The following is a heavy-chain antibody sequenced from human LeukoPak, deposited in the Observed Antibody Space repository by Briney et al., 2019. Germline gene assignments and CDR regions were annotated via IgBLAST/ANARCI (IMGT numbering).Heavy chain of an antibody. D-gene: IGHD3-3*01. Sequence: VASVTVSCKLSGNTLRELPIQWVRQAGGKGLEWMAGFDPENAEIVYAQKFQGRVTMTEDTSTNTAYMELTSLTSDDTALYYCATRGSDFWSGFDFWGQGTQVTVSS. CDR3: ATRGSDFWSGFDF. V-gene: IGHV1-24*01. CDR1: GNTLRELP. CDR2: FDPENAEI. J-gene: IGHJ4*02.